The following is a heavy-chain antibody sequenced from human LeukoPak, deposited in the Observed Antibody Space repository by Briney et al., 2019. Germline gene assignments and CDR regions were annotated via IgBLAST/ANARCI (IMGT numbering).Heavy chain of an antibody. CDR1: GYTFTDYY. J-gene: IGHJ5*02. Sequence: ASVNVSCKASGYTFTDYYIHWVRQAPGQGLEWMGWINPNSGGTKYAQKFQGRVTMTTDTSISTAYMEMSRLTSDDTAVYYCARDAHNGYEFHDWFDPWGQGALVTVSS. D-gene: IGHD5-12*01. CDR3: ARDAHNGYEFHDWFDP. V-gene: IGHV1-2*02. CDR2: INPNSGGT.